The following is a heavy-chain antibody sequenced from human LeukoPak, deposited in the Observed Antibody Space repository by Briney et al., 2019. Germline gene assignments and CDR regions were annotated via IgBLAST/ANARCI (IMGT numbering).Heavy chain of an antibody. Sequence: ASVKVSCKASGGTFSSYAISWVRQAPGQGLEWIGGIIPIFGTANYAQKFQGRVTITADESTSTAYMELSSLRSEDTAVYCCARAFVVVVAAAFDIWGQGTMVTVSS. CDR2: IIPIFGTA. CDR1: GGTFSSYA. D-gene: IGHD2-15*01. V-gene: IGHV1-69*13. CDR3: ARAFVVVVAAAFDI. J-gene: IGHJ3*02.